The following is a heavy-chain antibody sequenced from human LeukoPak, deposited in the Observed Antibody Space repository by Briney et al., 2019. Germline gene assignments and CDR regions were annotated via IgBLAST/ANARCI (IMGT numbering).Heavy chain of an antibody. Sequence: PGGSLRLSCAVSGFTFRSYGMRWVRQAPGEGLEWVAFIGSDGSKKYQADSVKGRFTISRDNSKNTLYLQMNSLRPEDTAVYYCTKERTATADDDDCWGQGSLVTVSS. CDR1: GFTFRSYG. CDR3: TKERTATADDDDC. J-gene: IGHJ4*02. CDR2: IGSDGSKK. D-gene: IGHD1-7*01. V-gene: IGHV3-30*02.